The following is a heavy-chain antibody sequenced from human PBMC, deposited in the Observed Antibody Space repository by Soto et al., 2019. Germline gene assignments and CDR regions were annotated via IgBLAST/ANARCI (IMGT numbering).Heavy chain of an antibody. V-gene: IGHV3-74*01. CDR2: INSDGSIT. D-gene: IGHD1-1*01. J-gene: IGHJ4*02. Sequence: GGSLRLSCAASGFTFSSYWMHWVRQDPGKGLVWVSRINSDGSITTYADSVKGRFTISRDNAKNTLYLQMNSLRVEDTAVYYCVRDTKGAGTPGYWGQGTLVTVSS. CDR3: VRDTKGAGTPGY. CDR1: GFTFSSYW.